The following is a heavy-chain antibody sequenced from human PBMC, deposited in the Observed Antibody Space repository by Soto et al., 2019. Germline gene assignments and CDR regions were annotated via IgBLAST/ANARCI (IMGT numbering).Heavy chain of an antibody. CDR2: INHSGST. D-gene: IGHD3-22*01. J-gene: IGHJ4*02. CDR3: ARDREYYDSSGPLDY. CDR1: GGSFSGYY. Sequence: TSETLSLTCAVYGGSFSGYYWSWIRQPPGKGLEWIGEINHSGSTNYNPSLKSRVTISVDTSKNQFSLKLSSVTAADTAVYYCARDREYYDSSGPLDYWGQGTLVTVSS. V-gene: IGHV4-34*01.